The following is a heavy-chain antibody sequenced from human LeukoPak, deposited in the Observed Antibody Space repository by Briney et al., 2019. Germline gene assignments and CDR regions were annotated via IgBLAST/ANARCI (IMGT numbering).Heavy chain of an antibody. Sequence: PSETLSLTCSVSGYSISRGFYWDWIRQSPGKGLEWIGTTYHSGSTYYNPSLKSRVTISLDTSKNQMSLKLRSVTASDAAVYYCARHAKFYYYYMDVWGKGTTVTISS. CDR1: GYSISRGFY. CDR2: TYHSGST. J-gene: IGHJ6*03. V-gene: IGHV4-38-2*01. D-gene: IGHD2-2*01. CDR3: ARHAKFYYYYMDV.